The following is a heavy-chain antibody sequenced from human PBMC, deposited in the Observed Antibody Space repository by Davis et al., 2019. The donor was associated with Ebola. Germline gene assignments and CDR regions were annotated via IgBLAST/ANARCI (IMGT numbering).Heavy chain of an antibody. Sequence: GESLKISCAASGFTFSGSAMHWVRQASGKGLEWVGRIRSKANSYATAYAASVKGRFTISRDDSKNTAYLQMNSLKTEDTAVYYCSGSYRGFDYWGQGTLVIVSS. J-gene: IGHJ4*02. CDR2: IRSKANSYAT. CDR3: SGSYRGFDY. D-gene: IGHD1-26*01. V-gene: IGHV3-73*01. CDR1: GFTFSGSA.